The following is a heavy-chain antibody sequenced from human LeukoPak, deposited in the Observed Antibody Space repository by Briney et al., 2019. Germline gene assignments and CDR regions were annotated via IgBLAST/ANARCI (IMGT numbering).Heavy chain of an antibody. D-gene: IGHD3-22*01. V-gene: IGHV3-33*01. Sequence: GGSLRLSCAASGFIFSSYGMHWVRQAPGKGQEWVVTIWDDGSNKYYADSVKGRFTISRDNSKNTLYVQMNSLRVEDTAVYYCAREPVAGPYYSGYYYPEIDFWGQGTLVTVSS. CDR1: GFIFSSYG. CDR2: IWDDGSNK. CDR3: AREPVAGPYYSGYYYPEIDF. J-gene: IGHJ4*02.